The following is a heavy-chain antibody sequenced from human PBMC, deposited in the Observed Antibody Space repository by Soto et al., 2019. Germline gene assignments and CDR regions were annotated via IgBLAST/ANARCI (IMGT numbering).Heavy chain of an antibody. CDR2: IYYSGST. J-gene: IGHJ4*02. V-gene: IGHV4-59*01. CDR3: AREVGGNYYFDY. CDR1: GGSISSYY. D-gene: IGHD1-7*01. Sequence: PSETLSLTCTVSGGSISSYYWSWIRQPPGKGLEWIGYIYYSGSTNYNPSLKSRVTISVDTSKNQFSLKLSSVTAADTAVYYCAREVGGNYYFDYWGQGTLVTVSS.